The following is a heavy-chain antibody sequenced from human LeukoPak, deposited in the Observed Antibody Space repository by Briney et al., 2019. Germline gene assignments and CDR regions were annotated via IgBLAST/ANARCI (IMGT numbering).Heavy chain of an antibody. CDR1: GGSISSGDYY. J-gene: IGHJ6*02. CDR3: ARDRVVPAAYYYYYYGMDV. V-gene: IGHV4-30-4*01. D-gene: IGHD2-2*01. CDR2: IYYSGST. Sequence: SETLSLTCTVSGGSISSGDYYWSWIRQPPGKGLEWIGYIYYSGSTYYNPSLKSRVTISVDTSKNQFSLKLSSVTAADTAVYYCARDRVVPAAYYYYYYGMDVWGQGTKVTVSS.